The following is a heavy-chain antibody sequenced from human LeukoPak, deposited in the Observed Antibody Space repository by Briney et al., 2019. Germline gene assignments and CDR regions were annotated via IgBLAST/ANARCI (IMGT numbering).Heavy chain of an antibody. Sequence: PSETLSLTCTVSGGSISSYYWSWIRQPPGKGLGWIGYIYYSGSTNYNPSLKSRVTISVDTSKNQFSLKLSSVTAADTAVCYCARGEGYFDYWGQGTLVTVSS. V-gene: IGHV4-59*01. CDR1: GGSISSYY. CDR3: ARGEGYFDY. J-gene: IGHJ4*02. CDR2: IYYSGST.